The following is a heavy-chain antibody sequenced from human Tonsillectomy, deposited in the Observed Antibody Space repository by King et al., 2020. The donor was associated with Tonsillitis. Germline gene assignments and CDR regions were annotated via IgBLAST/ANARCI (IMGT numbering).Heavy chain of an antibody. D-gene: IGHD3-22*01. CDR3: ARLKFDYYDSSGYIDY. CDR2: IDPSDSYT. J-gene: IGHJ4*02. V-gene: IGHV5-10-1*03. CDR1: GYSFTSYW. Sequence: VQLVESGAEVKKPGESLRISCKGSGYSFTSYWISWVRQMPGKGLEWMGRIDPSDSYTNYSPSFQGHVTISADKSISTAYLQWSSLKASDTAMYYCARLKFDYYDSSGYIDYWGQGPLVTVSS.